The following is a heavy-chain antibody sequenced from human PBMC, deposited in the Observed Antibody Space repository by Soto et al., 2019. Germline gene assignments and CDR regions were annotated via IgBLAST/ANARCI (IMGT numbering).Heavy chain of an antibody. D-gene: IGHD2-2*01. CDR1: GGSISSGSYY. V-gene: IGHV4-39*01. CDR3: ARVVVVPARGLRNYYYYGMDV. Sequence: SETLSLTCTVSGGSISSGSYYWGWVRQPPGKWLEWIGSIYYSGNAYYNPSLKSRVAASVDTSKNQFSLKLSSVTAADTAVYYCARVVVVPARGLRNYYYYGMDVWGQGTTVTVSS. J-gene: IGHJ6*02. CDR2: IYYSGNA.